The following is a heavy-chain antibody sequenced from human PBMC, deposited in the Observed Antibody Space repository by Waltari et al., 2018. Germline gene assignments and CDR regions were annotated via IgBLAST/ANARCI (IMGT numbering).Heavy chain of an antibody. D-gene: IGHD3-3*01. CDR2: ISGSGGST. CDR3: ARCRGYMSGDYMDY. J-gene: IGHJ4*02. Sequence: EVQLVESGGGLVQPGGSLRLACAGSGVSFNSHAMRWVRQAPGKGLEWVSTISGSGGSTYYADSVKGRFTISRDNSKNTLYLQMNSLRADDTALYYCARCRGYMSGDYMDYWGQGTLVTVSS. V-gene: IGHV3-23*04. CDR1: GVSFNSHA.